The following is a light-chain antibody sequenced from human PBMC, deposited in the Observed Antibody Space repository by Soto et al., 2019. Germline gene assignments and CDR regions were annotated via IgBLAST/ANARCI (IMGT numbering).Light chain of an antibody. V-gene: IGKV3-15*01. J-gene: IGKJ5*01. Sequence: VVTQSPGALSLSTGERATLSCRASQSVSSSYLAWYQQKPGQAPRLLIYGASTRATGIRVRFSGSGFGTEFTLAFSSLQSEDFPVYYCQQYNNLPLFGQGTRLEIK. CDR1: QSVSSSY. CDR3: QQYNNLPL. CDR2: GAS.